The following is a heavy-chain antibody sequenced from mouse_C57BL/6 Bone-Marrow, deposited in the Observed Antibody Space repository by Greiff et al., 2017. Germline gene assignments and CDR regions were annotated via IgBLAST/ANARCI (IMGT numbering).Heavy chain of an antibody. D-gene: IGHD3-3*01. CDR2: IYPGGGYT. Sequence: QVQLQQSGAELVRPGTSVKMSCKASGYTFTNYWIGWAKQRPGHGLEWIGDIYPGGGYTNYNEKFKGKATLTADKSSSTAYMQFSSLTSEDSAIYYCARLGDVGYGYIDVWGTGTTVTVSS. CDR1: GYTFTNYW. V-gene: IGHV1-63*01. J-gene: IGHJ1*03. CDR3: ARLGDVGYGYIDV.